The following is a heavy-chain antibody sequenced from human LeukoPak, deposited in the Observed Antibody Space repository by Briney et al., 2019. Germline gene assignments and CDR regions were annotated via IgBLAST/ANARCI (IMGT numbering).Heavy chain of an antibody. D-gene: IGHD2/OR15-2a*01. V-gene: IGHV1-2*02. Sequence: ASLNVSFMASGYTFTDNHMHRVRQAPGQGLEWMGWMNPNSGGTKYTQKLQGRVTMSRDTSISTAYMEVSRLRSDDTAVYYCARDWRGYSGTTTFDFWGQGTLVTVAS. J-gene: IGHJ4*02. CDR1: GYTFTDNH. CDR3: ARDWRGYSGTTTFDF. CDR2: MNPNSGGT.